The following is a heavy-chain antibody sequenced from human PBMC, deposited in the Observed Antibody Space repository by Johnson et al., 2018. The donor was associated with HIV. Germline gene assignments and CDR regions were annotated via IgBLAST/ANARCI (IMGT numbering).Heavy chain of an antibody. J-gene: IGHJ3*01. D-gene: IGHD3-9*01. V-gene: IGHV3-33*01. Sequence: QVQLVESGGGVVQPGTSLRLSCEASGLSLSAYGLHWVRQAPGKGLEWLAVIWPDGSNRFYADSVKGRFTISRDNSKNTLYLQMNSLRAEDTSVYYCARERFSDILTGYHAFDVWGQGTMVTVSS. CDR3: ARERFSDILTGYHAFDV. CDR2: IWPDGSNR. CDR1: GLSLSAYG.